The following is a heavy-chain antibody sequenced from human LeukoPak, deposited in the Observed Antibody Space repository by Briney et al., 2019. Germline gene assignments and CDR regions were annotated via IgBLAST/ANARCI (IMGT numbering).Heavy chain of an antibody. CDR1: GGSISSGGYY. CDR2: IYYSGST. Sequence: SETLSLSCTVSGGSISSGGYYWSWIRQHPGKGLEWIGYIYYSGSTYYNPSLKSRVTISVDTSKNQFSLKLSSVTAADTAVYYCAGEYNWNYYFFDYWGQGTLVTVSS. CDR3: AGEYNWNYYFFDY. D-gene: IGHD1-7*01. J-gene: IGHJ4*02. V-gene: IGHV4-31*03.